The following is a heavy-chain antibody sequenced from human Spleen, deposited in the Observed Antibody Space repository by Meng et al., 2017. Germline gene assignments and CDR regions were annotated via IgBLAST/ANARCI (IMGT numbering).Heavy chain of an antibody. D-gene: IGHD6-13*01. V-gene: IGHV1-2*06. CDR3: ARDEDISAAGYLLGDF. CDR2: IEPKSDNT. J-gene: IGHJ4*02. CDR1: GYTFADHW. Sequence: QVKVKKLWSEGKSPGASVKVSWKASGYTFADHWLQWVRQAPGKGLEWMGRIEPKSDNTHYAQKFQGRVTMTRDTSISTAYMELSGLRSDDTAVYYCARDEDISAAGYLLGDFWGQGTLVTVSS.